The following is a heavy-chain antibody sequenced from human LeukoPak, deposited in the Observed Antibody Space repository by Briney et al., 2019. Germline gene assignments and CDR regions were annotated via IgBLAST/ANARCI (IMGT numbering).Heavy chain of an antibody. CDR3: AVLMITFGGVIAQTLTLDY. CDR1: GYTFTGYY. Sequence: ASVKVSCKASGYTFTGYYMHWVRQAPGQGLEWKGRINPNSGGTNYAQKFQGRVTMTRDTSISTAYMELSRLRSDDTAVYYCAVLMITFGGVIAQTLTLDYWGQGTLVTVSS. J-gene: IGHJ4*02. CDR2: INPNSGGT. D-gene: IGHD3-16*02. V-gene: IGHV1-2*06.